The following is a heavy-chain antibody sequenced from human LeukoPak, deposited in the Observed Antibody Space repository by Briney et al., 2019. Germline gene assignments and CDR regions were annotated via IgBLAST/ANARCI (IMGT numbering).Heavy chain of an antibody. CDR2: ITGSSSNT. Sequence: PGGSLRLSCAASGFTFSSYAMIWVRQAPGKGLEWVSAITGSSSNTYYADSVKGRFTISRDNSRNTLYLQMNSLRVEDTAIYYCANSLRIARGWLPPTFFDYWGQGTLVTVSS. D-gene: IGHD6-19*01. V-gene: IGHV3-23*01. J-gene: IGHJ4*02. CDR3: ANSLRIARGWLPPTFFDY. CDR1: GFTFSSYA.